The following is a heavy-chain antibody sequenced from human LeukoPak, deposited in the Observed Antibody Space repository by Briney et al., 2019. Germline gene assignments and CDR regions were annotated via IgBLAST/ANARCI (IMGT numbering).Heavy chain of an antibody. CDR2: IIPIFGTA. CDR3: ARAHNCGGDCDY. Sequence: SVKVSCKASGGTFSSYAISWVRQAPGQGLEWMGGIIPIFGTANYAQKFLGRVTFTADESTSTAYMELSSLRSEDTAVYYCARAHNCGGDCDYWGQGTLVTVSS. CDR1: GGTFSSYA. V-gene: IGHV1-69*13. D-gene: IGHD2-21*01. J-gene: IGHJ4*02.